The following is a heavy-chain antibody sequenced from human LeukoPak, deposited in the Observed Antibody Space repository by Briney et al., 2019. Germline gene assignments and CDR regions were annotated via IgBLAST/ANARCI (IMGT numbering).Heavy chain of an antibody. CDR3: ARGSSYGYYNWFDP. D-gene: IGHD5-18*01. V-gene: IGHV4-34*01. J-gene: IGHJ5*02. CDR1: GGSFSDYY. CDR2: INHSGST. Sequence: PSETLSLTCAVYGGSFSDYYWSWIRQPPGKGLEWIGEINHSGSTNYNPSLKSRVTISVDTSKNQFSLKLSSVTAADTAVYYCARGSSYGYYNWFDPWGQGTLVTISS.